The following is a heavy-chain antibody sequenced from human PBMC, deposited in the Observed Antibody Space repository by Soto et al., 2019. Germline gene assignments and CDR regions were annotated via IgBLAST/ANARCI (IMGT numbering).Heavy chain of an antibody. Sequence: PSETLSLTCTVSGASLRSGSYYWSWIRQHPGKGLEWIGYIFYSGSTDYNPSLKSRVNISVDTSKNQFSLKLSSVTAADTAVYYCASTEDFFDYWGQGTLVTVSS. CDR1: GASLRSGSYY. V-gene: IGHV4-31*03. J-gene: IGHJ4*02. CDR3: ASTEDFFDY. CDR2: IFYSGST.